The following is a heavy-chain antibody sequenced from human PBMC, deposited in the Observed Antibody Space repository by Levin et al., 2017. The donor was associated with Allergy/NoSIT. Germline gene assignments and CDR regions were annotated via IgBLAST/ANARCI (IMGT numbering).Heavy chain of an antibody. CDR3: ARDSGIAAAGPNNWFDP. CDR1: GYSISSGYY. D-gene: IGHD6-13*01. J-gene: IGHJ5*02. Sequence: SQTLSLTCAVSGYSISSGYYWGWIRQPPGKGLEWIGSIYHSGSTYYNPSLKSRVTISVDTSKNQFSLKLSSVTAADTAVYYCARDSGIAAAGPNNWFDPWGQGTLVTVSS. V-gene: IGHV4-38-2*02. CDR2: IYHSGST.